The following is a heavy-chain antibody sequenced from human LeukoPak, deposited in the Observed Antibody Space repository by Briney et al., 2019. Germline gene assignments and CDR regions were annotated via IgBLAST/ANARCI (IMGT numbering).Heavy chain of an antibody. Sequence: SETLSLTCTVSGGSISSGGYYWSWIRQHPGKGLEWIGYIYYSGSTYYNPSLKSRVTISVDTSKNQFSLKLSSVTAADTAVYYCARFSSSSWYGDYWGQGTLVTFSS. CDR2: IYYSGST. J-gene: IGHJ4*02. CDR1: GGSISSGGYY. D-gene: IGHD6-13*01. CDR3: ARFSSSSWYGDY. V-gene: IGHV4-31*03.